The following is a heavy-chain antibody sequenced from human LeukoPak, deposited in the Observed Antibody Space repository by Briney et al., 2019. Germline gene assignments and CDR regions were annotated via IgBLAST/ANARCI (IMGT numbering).Heavy chain of an antibody. J-gene: IGHJ4*02. CDR1: GFTFSSYS. CDR3: ARAPGGYVSPY. Sequence: GGSLRLSCAASGFTFSSYSMNWVRQAPGKGLEWVSSISSSSSYIYYADSVKGRFTISRDNAKNSLYLQMNSLRAEDTAMYYCARAPGGYVSPYWGQGTLVTVSS. D-gene: IGHD3-16*01. CDR2: ISSSSSYI. V-gene: IGHV3-21*01.